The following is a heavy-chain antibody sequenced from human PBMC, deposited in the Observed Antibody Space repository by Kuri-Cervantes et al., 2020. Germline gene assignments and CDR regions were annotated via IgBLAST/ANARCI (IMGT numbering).Heavy chain of an antibody. CDR3: ARAPPAGGKDRGVDY. D-gene: IGHD4-23*01. Sequence: GESLKISCVASGFTFSSYGMHWVRQAPGKGLEWVAVISYDGSNKYYADSVKGRFTISRDNAKNSLYLQMNSLRAEDTAVYYCARAPPAGGKDRGVDYWGQGALVTVSS. CDR2: ISYDGSNK. V-gene: IGHV3-30*03. J-gene: IGHJ4*02. CDR1: GFTFSSYG.